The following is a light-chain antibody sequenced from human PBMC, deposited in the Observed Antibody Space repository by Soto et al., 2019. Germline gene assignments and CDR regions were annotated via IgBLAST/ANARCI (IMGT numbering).Light chain of an antibody. CDR1: QSVSSRY. CDR2: GAS. J-gene: IGKJ1*01. CDR3: HLYGISPPWT. Sequence: IVLTQSPGTLSLSPGERVTLSCRASQSVSSRYLAWYQQKPGQAPRLLIYGASTRAAGIPDRFSGSGSGTDFALTISRLEPEDFAVYYCHLYGISPPWTFGQGTKVEVK. V-gene: IGKV3-20*01.